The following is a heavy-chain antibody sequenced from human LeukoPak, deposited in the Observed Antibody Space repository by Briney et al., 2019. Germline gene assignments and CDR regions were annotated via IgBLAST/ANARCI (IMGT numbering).Heavy chain of an antibody. CDR1: GFSLSTSGMC. D-gene: IGHD3-9*01. V-gene: IGHV2-70*01. J-gene: IGHJ6*02. Sequence: VSGPTLVKPTQTLTLTCTFSGFSLSTSGMCVSWIRQPPTKALERLALIDWDDDKYSSTSLKTRLTISKDTSKNQVVLTMTNMDPVETATYYCARTRTNYDILTGYSASDYYYGMDVWGQGTTVTVSS. CDR2: IDWDDDK. CDR3: ARTRTNYDILTGYSASDYYYGMDV.